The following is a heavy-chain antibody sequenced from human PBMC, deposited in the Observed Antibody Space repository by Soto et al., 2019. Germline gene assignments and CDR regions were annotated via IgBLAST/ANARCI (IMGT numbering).Heavy chain of an antibody. CDR3: AKDRGPRLLLPTGGFDY. Sequence: GGSLRLSCAASGFTFSSYGMHWVRQAPGKGLEWVAVISYDGSNKYYAEYVKGRFTISRDNSKNTLYLQMNSLRAEDTAVYYCAKDRGPRLLLPTGGFDYWGQGTLVTVSS. J-gene: IGHJ4*02. CDR1: GFTFSSYG. V-gene: IGHV3-30*18. CDR2: ISYDGSNK. D-gene: IGHD3-10*01.